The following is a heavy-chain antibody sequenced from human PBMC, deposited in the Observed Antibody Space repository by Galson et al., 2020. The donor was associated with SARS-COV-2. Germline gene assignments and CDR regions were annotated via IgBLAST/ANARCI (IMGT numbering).Heavy chain of an antibody. CDR1: GYTITGYY. V-gene: IGHV1-2*02. Sequence: ASVKVSCKASGYTITGYYMHWVRQAPGQGLEWMGWINPNSGGTNYAQKFQGRVTMTRDTSISTAYMELSRLRSDDTAVYYCARVVVVKQGWFDPWGQGTLVTVSS. D-gene: IGHD3-22*01. CDR3: ARVVVVKQGWFDP. CDR2: INPNSGGT. J-gene: IGHJ5*02.